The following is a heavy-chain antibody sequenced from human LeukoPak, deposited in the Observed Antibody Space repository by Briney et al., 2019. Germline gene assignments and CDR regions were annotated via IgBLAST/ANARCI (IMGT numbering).Heavy chain of an antibody. D-gene: IGHD3-22*01. Sequence: ASVKVSCKASGGTFSSYAISWVRQAPGQGLEWMGGIIPIFGTAIYAQKFQGRVTMTEDTSTDTAYMELSSLRSEDTAVYYCATITMTTRGFDYWGQGTLVTVSS. CDR1: GGTFSSYA. CDR3: ATITMTTRGFDY. V-gene: IGHV1-69*06. CDR2: IIPIFGTA. J-gene: IGHJ4*02.